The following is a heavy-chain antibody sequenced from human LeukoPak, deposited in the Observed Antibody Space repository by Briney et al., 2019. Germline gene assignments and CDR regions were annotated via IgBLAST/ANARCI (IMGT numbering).Heavy chain of an antibody. CDR3: VREENGFDF. CDR2: ISSNGGST. Sequence: GGSLRLSCSASGFTFSGYAMHWVRQAPGKGLQYVSAISSNGGSTNYADSVKGRLTISRDNSKNTLYLQMSSLRGEDTAVYYSVREENGFDFWGQGTLVTVSS. J-gene: IGHJ4*02. CDR1: GFTFSGYA. V-gene: IGHV3-64D*06.